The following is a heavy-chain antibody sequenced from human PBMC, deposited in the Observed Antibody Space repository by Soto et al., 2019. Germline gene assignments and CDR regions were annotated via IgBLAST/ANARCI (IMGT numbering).Heavy chain of an antibody. V-gene: IGHV4-34*08. J-gene: IGHJ4*02. CDR3: AAYDVGTIIQDY. CDR2: IDHGGST. D-gene: IGHD2-21*02. Sequence: LSLTCAIYGATFSSHSRSWVRQPPGKGLEWIGEIDHGGSTNYNPSLKSRVTISGNTSKNQFSLELRSLTAADTGVYYCAAYDVGTIIQDYWGQGTRVTVSS. CDR1: GATFSSHS.